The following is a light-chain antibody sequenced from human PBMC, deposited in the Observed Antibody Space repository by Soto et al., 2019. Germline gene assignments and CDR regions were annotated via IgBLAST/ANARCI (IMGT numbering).Light chain of an antibody. CDR1: QTVRNNY. Sequence: EIVLTQSPGTLSLSPGERATLSCRASQTVRNNYLAWYQQKPGQAPRLLIYDASSRATGIPDRFSGGGSGTDLTLTISRLEPEDFAVXXXXXXXXXXXXFXGGTKVDIK. V-gene: IGKV3-20*01. CDR2: DAS. J-gene: IGKJ4*01. CDR3: XXXXXXXXX.